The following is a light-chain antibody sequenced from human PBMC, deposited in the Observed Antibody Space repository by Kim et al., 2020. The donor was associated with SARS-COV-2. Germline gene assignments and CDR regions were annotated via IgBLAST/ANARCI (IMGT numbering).Light chain of an antibody. CDR2: DNK. CDR3: QSYDSSLRAWV. J-gene: IGLJ3*02. CDR1: SSNIGANYD. Sequence: QSVLTQPPSVSGAPGQTVTISCTGSSSNIGANYDVHWYQHLPGAAPKLLICDNKYRPSGVPDRFSGSKSGTSASLAITGLQPDDEAAYYCQSYDSSLRAWVFGGGTKLTVL. V-gene: IGLV1-40*01.